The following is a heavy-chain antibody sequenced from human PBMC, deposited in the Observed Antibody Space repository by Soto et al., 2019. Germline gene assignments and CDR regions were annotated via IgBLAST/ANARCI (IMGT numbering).Heavy chain of an antibody. D-gene: IGHD1-26*01. CDR3: ASPLWERGEYYYYVMDV. V-gene: IGHV4-39*01. J-gene: IGHJ6*02. CDR1: GGSISSSNYY. Sequence: QLQLQESGLGLVKPSETLSLTCTVSGGSISSSNYYWGWLRQPPGKGLEWIRTIYYSGSTYYNPSLKSGVSVSIDTSKDQFSLKLSAVTAADTAVYYCASPLWERGEYYYYVMDVWGQGTTVTVSS. CDR2: IYYSGST.